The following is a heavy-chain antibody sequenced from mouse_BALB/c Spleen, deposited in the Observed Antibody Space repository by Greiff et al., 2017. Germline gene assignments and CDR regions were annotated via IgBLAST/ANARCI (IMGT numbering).Heavy chain of an antibody. CDR1: GYTFTSYW. CDR2: INPSTGYT. CDR3: AIYYGNVFAY. V-gene: IGHV1-7*01. Sequence: QVQLQQSGAELAKPGASVKMSCKASGYTFTSYWMHWVKQRPGQGLEWIGYINPSTGYTEYNQKFKDKATLTADKSSSTAYMQLSSLTSEDSAVYYCAIYYGNVFAYWGQGTLVTVSA. J-gene: IGHJ3*01. D-gene: IGHD2-1*01.